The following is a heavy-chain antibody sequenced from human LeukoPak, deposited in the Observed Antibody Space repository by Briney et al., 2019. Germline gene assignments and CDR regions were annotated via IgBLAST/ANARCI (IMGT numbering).Heavy chain of an antibody. V-gene: IGHV3-64D*06. D-gene: IGHD1-7*01. J-gene: IGHJ4*02. CDR2: ISSNGGST. CDR1: GFTFSSYA. Sequence: GGSLRLSCSASGFTFSSYAMHWVRQAPGMGLECVSAISSNGGSTYYADSVKGRFTISRDNSKNTLYLQMSSLRAEDTAVYYCVTSITGTTFFAYWGQGTLVTVSS. CDR3: VTSITGTTFFAY.